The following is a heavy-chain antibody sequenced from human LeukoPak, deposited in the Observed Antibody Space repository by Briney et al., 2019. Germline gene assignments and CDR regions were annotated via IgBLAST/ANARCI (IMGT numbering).Heavy chain of an antibody. Sequence: GGSLRLCCAASGFTFSSYAMHWVRQTPGKGLEWVALIRYDGSNQDYIESVKGRFTASRDNSKNTVYLQTNSLRAEDTAVYFCAKVRLIGLSYYDMDVWGKGTTVTVSS. CDR2: IRYDGSNQ. CDR3: AKVRLIGLSYYDMDV. D-gene: IGHD3-16*01. J-gene: IGHJ6*04. CDR1: GFTFSSYA. V-gene: IGHV3-33*03.